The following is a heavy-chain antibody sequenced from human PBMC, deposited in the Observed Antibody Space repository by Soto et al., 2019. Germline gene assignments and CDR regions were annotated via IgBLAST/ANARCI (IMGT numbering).Heavy chain of an antibody. V-gene: IGHV4-31*03. J-gene: IGHJ4*02. CDR3: ARGYSYGPGDFDY. Sequence: QVQLQESGPGLVKPSQTLSLTCSVSGDSISSGGYYWNWIRQHPGKGLEWNGYIYYSGTTYYNPSLESRVTISVDTSRNQFSLKVSSVTAADTAVYYCARGYSYGPGDFDYWGQGTLVTVSS. CDR2: IYYSGTT. D-gene: IGHD5-18*01. CDR1: GDSISSGGYY.